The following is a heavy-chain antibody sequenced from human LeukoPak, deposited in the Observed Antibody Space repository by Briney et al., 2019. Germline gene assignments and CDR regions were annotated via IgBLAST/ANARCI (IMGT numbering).Heavy chain of an antibody. CDR1: GGTFSSCA. Sequence: SVKVSCKASGGTFSSCAISWVRQAPGQGLEWMGGIIPIFGTANYAQKFQGRVTITADESTSTAYMELSSLRSEDTAVYYCAREGVNDYGDYGGDYWGQGTLVTVSS. J-gene: IGHJ4*02. CDR2: IIPIFGTA. CDR3: AREGVNDYGDYGGDY. D-gene: IGHD4-17*01. V-gene: IGHV1-69*01.